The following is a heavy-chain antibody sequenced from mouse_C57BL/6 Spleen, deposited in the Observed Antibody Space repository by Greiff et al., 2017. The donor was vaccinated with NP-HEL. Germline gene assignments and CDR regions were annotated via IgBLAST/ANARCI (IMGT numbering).Heavy chain of an antibody. CDR2: IYPGSGNT. V-gene: IGHV1-76*01. D-gene: IGHD1-1*01. Sequence: QVQLQQSGAELVRPGASVKLSCKASGYTFTDYYINWVKQRPGQGLEWIARIYPGSGNTYYNEKFKGKATLTAEKSSSTAYMQLSSLTSEDSAVYFCARGDTTVPFDYWGQGTTLTVSS. J-gene: IGHJ2*01. CDR1: GYTFTDYY. CDR3: ARGDTTVPFDY.